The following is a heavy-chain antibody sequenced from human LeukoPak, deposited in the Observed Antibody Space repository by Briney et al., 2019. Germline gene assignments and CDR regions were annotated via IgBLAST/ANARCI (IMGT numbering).Heavy chain of an antibody. D-gene: IGHD1-14*01. CDR2: INHSGGT. J-gene: IGHJ5*02. Sequence: SETLSLTCAVYGGSFSGYYWTWIRQPPGKGLEWVGEINHSGGTNYNPSLKSRVTISLGTTKNQFSLKLSSVTAAGTAVYYCARRVPSVLTNRRNWLDPWGQGTLVTVSS. V-gene: IGHV4-34*01. CDR3: ARRVPSVLTNRRNWLDP. CDR1: GGSFSGYY.